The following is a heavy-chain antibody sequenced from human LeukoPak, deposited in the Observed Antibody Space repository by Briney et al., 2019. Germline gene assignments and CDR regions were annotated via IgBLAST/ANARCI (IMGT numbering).Heavy chain of an antibody. V-gene: IGHV3-9*01. CDR1: GFTFDDYA. CDR2: ISWNSGSI. D-gene: IGHD6-19*01. J-gene: IGHJ4*02. Sequence: PGRSLRLSCAASGFTFDDYAMHWVRQAPGKGLEWVSGISWNSGSIGYADSVKGRFTISRDNAKNSLYLQMNSLRAEDTALYYCAKDIKGGEYSSGWYVFDYWGQGTLVTVSS. CDR3: AKDIKGGEYSSGWYVFDY.